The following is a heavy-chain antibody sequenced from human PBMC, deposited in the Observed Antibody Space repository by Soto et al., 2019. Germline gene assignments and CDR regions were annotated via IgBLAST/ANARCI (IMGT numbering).Heavy chain of an antibody. CDR1: GGSISSGGYY. V-gene: IGHV4-31*03. J-gene: IGHJ4*02. Sequence: SETLSLTCTVSGGSISSGGYYWSWIRQHPGKGLEWIGYIYYSGSTYYNPSLKSRVTISVDTSKNQFSLKLSSVTAADTAVYYCASLYCSSTSCYSDYWGQGTLVTVSS. CDR2: IYYSGST. CDR3: ASLYCSSTSCYSDY. D-gene: IGHD2-2*01.